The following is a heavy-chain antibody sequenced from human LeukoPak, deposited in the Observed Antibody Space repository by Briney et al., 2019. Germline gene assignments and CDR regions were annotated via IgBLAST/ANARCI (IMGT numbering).Heavy chain of an antibody. CDR1: GFTFDDYG. J-gene: IGHJ3*02. D-gene: IGHD3-22*01. CDR2: INWNGGST. V-gene: IGHV3-20*04. Sequence: PGGSLRLSCAASGFTFDDYGMSWVRQAPGKGLEWVSGINWNGGSTGYADSVKGRFTISRDNAKNSLYLQMISLRAEDTAVYYCARGYMIADAFDIWGQGTMVTVSS. CDR3: ARGYMIADAFDI.